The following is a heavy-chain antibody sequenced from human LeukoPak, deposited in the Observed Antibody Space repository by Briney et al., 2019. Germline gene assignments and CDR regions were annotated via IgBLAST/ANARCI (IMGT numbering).Heavy chain of an antibody. CDR2: IYHSGRT. CDR1: GYSINSGYY. Sequence: SETLSLTCTVSGYSINSGYYWGWIRQPPGKGLEWIGSIYHSGRTFYNPSLKSRVTISVDTSKNQFSLKLTSVTAADTAVYYCARVVAAAGIRGNYYYYYMDVWGKGTTVTISS. CDR3: ARVVAAAGIRGNYYYYYMDV. D-gene: IGHD6-13*01. V-gene: IGHV4-38-2*02. J-gene: IGHJ6*03.